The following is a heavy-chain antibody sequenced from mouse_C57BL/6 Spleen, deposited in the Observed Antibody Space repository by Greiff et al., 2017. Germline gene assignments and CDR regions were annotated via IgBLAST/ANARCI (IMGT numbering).Heavy chain of an antibody. J-gene: IGHJ2*01. Sequence: EVQLVESGGGLVKPGGSLKLSCAASGFTFSSYTMSWVRQTPEKRLEWVATISGGGGNTYYPDSVKGRFTISRDNAKNTLYLQMSSLRSEDTALYYCARHESNYVNYFDYWGQGTTLTVSS. CDR2: ISGGGGNT. V-gene: IGHV5-9*01. D-gene: IGHD2-5*01. CDR1: GFTFSSYT. CDR3: ARHESNYVNYFDY.